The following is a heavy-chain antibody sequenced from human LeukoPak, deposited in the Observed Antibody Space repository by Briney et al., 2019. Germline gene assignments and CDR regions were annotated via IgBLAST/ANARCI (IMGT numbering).Heavy chain of an antibody. CDR3: ARLGYYDFWSGYYRPVEEDDY. J-gene: IGHJ4*02. CDR2: INAGNGNT. Sequence: GASVKVSCKASGYTFTSYAMHWVRQAPGQRLEWMGWINAGNGNTKYSQKFQGRVTITADESTSTAYMELSSLRSEDTAVYYCARLGYYDFWSGYYRPVEEDDYWGQGTLVTVSS. CDR1: GYTFTSYA. V-gene: IGHV1-3*01. D-gene: IGHD3-3*01.